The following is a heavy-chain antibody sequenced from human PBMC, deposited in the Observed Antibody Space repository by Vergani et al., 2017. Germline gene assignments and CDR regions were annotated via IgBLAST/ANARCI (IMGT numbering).Heavy chain of an antibody. CDR2: INPSGSHT. CDR1: GYTFSNYY. J-gene: IGHJ4*02. D-gene: IGHD3-9*01. CDR3: ARGDYGILTGYRY. Sequence: QVQVVQSGAEVKKSGASVKVSCKTSGYTFSNYYMHWVRQAPGQGLEWMGIINPSGSHTNYAQKFQGRVTMTRDTSTSTVYMELSSLRSEDTAIYYCARGDYGILTGYRYWVLGTLVTVSA. V-gene: IGHV1-46*03.